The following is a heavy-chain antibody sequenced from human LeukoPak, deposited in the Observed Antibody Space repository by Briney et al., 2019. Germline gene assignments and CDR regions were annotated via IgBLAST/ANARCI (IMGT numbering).Heavy chain of an antibody. CDR2: ISDSGGST. V-gene: IGHV3-23*01. D-gene: IGHD5-18*01. CDR1: GFSFSTYA. J-gene: IGHJ4*02. Sequence: PGGFLRLSCAASGFSFSTYAMSWVRQAPGKGLEWVSGISDSGGSTYYVDSVKGRFTISRDNSKDTLYLQMNSLRAEDTAVYYCALSRGAYNYGPFDYWGQGTLVTVSS. CDR3: ALSRGAYNYGPFDY.